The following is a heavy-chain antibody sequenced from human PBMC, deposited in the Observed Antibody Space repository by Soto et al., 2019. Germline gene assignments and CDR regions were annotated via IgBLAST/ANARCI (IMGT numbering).Heavy chain of an antibody. CDR1: GGSLSGYY. J-gene: IGHJ4*02. CDR2: INHSGST. CDR3: ASSVCSSASCYYFSY. Sequence: QVQLQQWGAGLLKPSETLSITCAVYGGSLSGYYWSWIRQPPGKGLEWIGEINHSGSTNYNPSLKSRVTISVDTSKNQFSLKLSSVTAADTAVYYCASSVCSSASCYYFSYWGQGTLVTVSP. D-gene: IGHD2-2*01. V-gene: IGHV4-34*01.